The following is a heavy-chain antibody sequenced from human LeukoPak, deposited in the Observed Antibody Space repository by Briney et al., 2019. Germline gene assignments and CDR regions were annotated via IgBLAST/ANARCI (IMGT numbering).Heavy chain of an antibody. CDR1: GFTFSSYG. V-gene: IGHV3-30*03. D-gene: IGHD5-18*01. Sequence: PGGSLRLSCAASGFTFSSYGMHWVRQAPGKGLEWVAVISYDGSNKYYADSVKGRFTISRDNSKNTLYLQMNSLRAEDTAVYYCARDGAGGYSYGHDLGYFDYWGQGTLVTVSS. CDR3: ARDGAGGYSYGHDLGYFDY. J-gene: IGHJ4*02. CDR2: ISYDGSNK.